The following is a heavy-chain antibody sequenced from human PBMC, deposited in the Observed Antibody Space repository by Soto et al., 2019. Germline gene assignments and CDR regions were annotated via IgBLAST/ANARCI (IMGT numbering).Heavy chain of an antibody. V-gene: IGHV3-30-3*01. CDR3: ARDLSSWYYYYYGMDV. D-gene: IGHD6-13*01. J-gene: IGHJ6*02. CDR2: ISYDGSNK. CDR1: VFTFSSYA. Sequence: GWSLRLSCAPSVFTFSSYAMHWVRQAPGKGLEWVAVISYDGSNKYYADSVKGRFTISRDNSKNTLYLQMNSLRAEDTAVYYCARDLSSWYYYYYGMDVWGQGTTVTVSS.